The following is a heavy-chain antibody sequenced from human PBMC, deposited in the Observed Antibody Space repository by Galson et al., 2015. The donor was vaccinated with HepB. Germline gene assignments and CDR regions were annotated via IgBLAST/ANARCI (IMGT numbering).Heavy chain of an antibody. Sequence: TLSLTCTVSGGSISSGDYYWSWIRQPPGKGLEWIGYIYYSGSTYYNPSLKSRVTISVDTSKNQFSLKLSSVTAADTAVYYCARVLRITIFGVAEDYWGQGTLVTVSS. V-gene: IGHV4-30-4*01. CDR1: GGSISSGDYY. CDR2: IYYSGST. CDR3: ARVLRITIFGVAEDY. D-gene: IGHD3-3*01. J-gene: IGHJ4*02.